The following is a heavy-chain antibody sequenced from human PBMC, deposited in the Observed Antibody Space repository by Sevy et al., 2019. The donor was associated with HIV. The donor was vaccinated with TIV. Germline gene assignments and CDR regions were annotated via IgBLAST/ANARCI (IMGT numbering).Heavy chain of an antibody. D-gene: IGHD3-3*01. CDR2: INSHGTIT. CDR3: ARGQLLQFLELPSYGLDV. Sequence: GGSLRLSCAVSGFTFSSHWMFWVRQAPGKGLVWVSHINSHGTITNYADSVKGRFAISRDNTKNTIYLQMNSLRAEDTAVYYCARGQLLQFLELPSYGLDVWGQGTTVTVSS. CDR1: GFTFSSHW. V-gene: IGHV3-74*01. J-gene: IGHJ6*02.